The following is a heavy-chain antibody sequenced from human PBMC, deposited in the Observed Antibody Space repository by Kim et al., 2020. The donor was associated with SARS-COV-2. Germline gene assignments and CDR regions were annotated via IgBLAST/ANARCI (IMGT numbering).Heavy chain of an antibody. Sequence: SETLSLTCTVSGGSISSYYWSWIRQPPGKGLEWIGYIYYSGSTNYNPSLKSRVTISVDTSKNQFSLKLSSVTAADTAVYYCASYGLTGYYNAHIDYCGQGTXVTVSS. J-gene: IGHJ4*02. CDR2: IYYSGST. CDR3: ASYGLTGYYNAHIDY. CDR1: GGSISSYY. V-gene: IGHV4-59*01. D-gene: IGHD3-9*01.